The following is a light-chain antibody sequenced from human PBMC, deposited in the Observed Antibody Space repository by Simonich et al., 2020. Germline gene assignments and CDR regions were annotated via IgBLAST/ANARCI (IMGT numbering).Light chain of an antibody. V-gene: IGLV2-8*01. CDR2: EVS. CDR3: CSYAGSYTLV. Sequence: QSALTQPPSASGSPGQSVTISCTGTSSDVGGSNYVSCYQQHPVKAPKLMIYEVSKRPPGVPVRFSGSKSGNTASLTISGLQAEDEADYYCCSYAGSYTLVFGGGTKLTVL. CDR1: SSDVGGSNY. J-gene: IGLJ2*01.